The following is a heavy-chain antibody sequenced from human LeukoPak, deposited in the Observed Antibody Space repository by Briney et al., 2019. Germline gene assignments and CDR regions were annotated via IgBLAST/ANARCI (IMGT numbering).Heavy chain of an antibody. D-gene: IGHD3-10*01. Sequence: ASVKVSCKASGGTFSSYAISWVRQAPGQGLEWMGIINPSGGSTSYAQKFQGRVTMTRDTSTSTVYMELSSLRSEDTAVYYCASTFGELSQDYWGQGTLVTVSS. J-gene: IGHJ4*02. CDR2: INPSGGST. V-gene: IGHV1-46*01. CDR1: GGTFSSYA. CDR3: ASTFGELSQDY.